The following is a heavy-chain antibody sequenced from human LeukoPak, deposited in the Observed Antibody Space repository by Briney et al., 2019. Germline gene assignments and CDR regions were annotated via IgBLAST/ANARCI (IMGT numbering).Heavy chain of an antibody. V-gene: IGHV4-59*08. J-gene: IGHJ4*02. CDR1: GGPIRSYH. CDR2: IYYSGST. Sequence: SETLSLTCTISGGPIRSYHCSWIRQPPGKGLEWIGYIYYSGSTNYNPSLKSRVTLSLDTSKNQISLKASSVTAADTAVYYCAVYRAAGYAQTYYFDYWGQGTLVTVSS. CDR3: AVYRAAGYAQTYYFDY. D-gene: IGHD2-2*01.